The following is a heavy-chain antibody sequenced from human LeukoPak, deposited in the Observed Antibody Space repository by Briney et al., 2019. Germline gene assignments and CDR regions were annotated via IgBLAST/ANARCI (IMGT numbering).Heavy chain of an antibody. CDR3: ARGGHPWVGDPRAFDI. Sequence: GGSLRLSCAASGFTVSSNYMSWVRQAPGKGLEWVSVIYSGGSTYYADSVKGRFTISRHNSKNTLYLQMNSLRAEDTAVYYCARGGHPWVGDPRAFDIWGQGTMVTVSS. D-gene: IGHD4-17*01. J-gene: IGHJ3*02. CDR2: IYSGGST. CDR1: GFTVSSNY. V-gene: IGHV3-53*04.